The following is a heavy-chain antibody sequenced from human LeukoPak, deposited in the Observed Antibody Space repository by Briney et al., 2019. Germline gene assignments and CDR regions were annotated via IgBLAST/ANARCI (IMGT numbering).Heavy chain of an antibody. D-gene: IGHD3-3*01. V-gene: IGHV1-2*02. CDR1: GYTFTGYY. Sequence: ASVKVSCKASGYTFTGYYMHWVRQAPGQGLEWMGWINPNSGGTNYAQKLQGRVTMTTDTSTSTAYMELRSLRSDDTAVYYCARGGGRFLEWFRPNDYWGQGTLVTVSS. CDR2: INPNSGGT. CDR3: ARGGGRFLEWFRPNDY. J-gene: IGHJ4*02.